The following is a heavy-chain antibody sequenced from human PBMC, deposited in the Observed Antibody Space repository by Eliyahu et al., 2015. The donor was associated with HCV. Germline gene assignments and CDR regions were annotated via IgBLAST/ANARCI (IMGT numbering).Heavy chain of an antibody. V-gene: IGHV3-7*01. J-gene: IGHJ4*02. D-gene: IGHD3-3*01. Sequence: EVQLVESGGGLVQPGGSLRLXCVASGXXXGSFWMXWVRQAPGKGLGWVANINQDGSGQYYVDSVKGRFTVSRDNAKNSLFLQMNSLSAEDTAVYYCARDVTVFGIVMSVGWNYWGQGTLVTVSS. CDR1: GXXXGSFW. CDR3: ARDVTVFGIVMSVGWNY. CDR2: INQDGSGQ.